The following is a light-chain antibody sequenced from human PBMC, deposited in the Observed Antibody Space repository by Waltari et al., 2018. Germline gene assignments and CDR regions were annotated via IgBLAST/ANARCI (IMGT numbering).Light chain of an antibody. CDR3: QLENGNPYT. J-gene: IGKJ2*01. CDR1: EDISNY. CDR2: HGR. V-gene: IGKV1-17*01. Sequence: DVQVSQSPSSLSASVGDRVTITCRTSEDISNYLNWYQQTPGKAPSLLICHGRKLATGVPSRFSSSRSGTVYTLTVSSLQPEDFATYYCQLENGNPYTFGRGTKVEIK.